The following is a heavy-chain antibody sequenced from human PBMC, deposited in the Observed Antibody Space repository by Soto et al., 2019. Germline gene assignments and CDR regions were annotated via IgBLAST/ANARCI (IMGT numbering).Heavy chain of an antibody. V-gene: IGHV3-33*01. CDR2: LWYDGSNK. CDR1: GFTFSSYG. D-gene: IGHD6-13*01. CDR3: ARGYGWFDP. J-gene: IGHJ5*02. Sequence: QVQLVESGGGVVQPGRSLRLSCTASGFTFSSYGMHWVRQAPGKGLEWVAVLWYDGSNKYYADSVKGRFTISRDNSKNTLYLQMNSLSAEDTAVNYCARGYGWFDPWGQGTLVTVSS.